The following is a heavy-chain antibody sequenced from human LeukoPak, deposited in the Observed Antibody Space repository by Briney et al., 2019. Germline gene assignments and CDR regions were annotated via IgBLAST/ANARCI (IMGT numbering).Heavy chain of an antibody. CDR2: SSRSGDTI. V-gene: IGHV3-48*03. CDR1: GFTFSSYE. D-gene: IGHD1-26*01. Sequence: GGSLRLSCAASGFTFSSYEMNWVRQAPGKGLEWVSYSSRSGDTIYYADSVKGRFTISRDNAKNSLYLQMNSLRAEDTAVYYCARGIVGATDGVGDYWGQGTLVTVSS. J-gene: IGHJ4*02. CDR3: ARGIVGATDGVGDY.